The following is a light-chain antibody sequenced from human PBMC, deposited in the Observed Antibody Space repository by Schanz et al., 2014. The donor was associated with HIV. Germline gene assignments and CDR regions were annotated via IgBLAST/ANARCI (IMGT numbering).Light chain of an antibody. Sequence: QSVLTQPPSVSGAPGQRVTISCTGSSSNLGAGSAVNWYHLLPGTAPKVVIFANTRRPSGVPDRFSGSRSGTSASLAISGLQSADESDYYCAVWDDSLNGVVFGGGTKLTVL. CDR3: AVWDDSLNGVV. CDR1: SSNLGAGSA. J-gene: IGLJ2*01. V-gene: IGLV1-40*01. CDR2: ANT.